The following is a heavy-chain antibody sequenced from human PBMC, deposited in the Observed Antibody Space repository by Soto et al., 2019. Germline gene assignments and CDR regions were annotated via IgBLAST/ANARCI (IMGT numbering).Heavy chain of an antibody. D-gene: IGHD3-3*01. CDR2: ISAYNGNT. J-gene: IGHJ5*02. CDR3: ARHRVDDFGSVYRPYNWFAP. CDR1: GYTFTSYG. V-gene: IGHV1-18*01. Sequence: QVQLVQSGAEVKKPGASVKVSCKASGYTFTSYGISWVRQAPGQGLEWMGWISAYNGNTNYAQKPRGSVTIPTDNSESKAYTGLGGLGSENTAVFYCARHRVDDFGSVYRPYNWFAPWGRGTLVPVSS.